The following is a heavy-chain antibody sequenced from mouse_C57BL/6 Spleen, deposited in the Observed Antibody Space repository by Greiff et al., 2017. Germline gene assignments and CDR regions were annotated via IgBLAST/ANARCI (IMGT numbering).Heavy chain of an antibody. D-gene: IGHD3-3*01. CDR3: AKVLLGTARATAWFAY. J-gene: IGHJ3*01. Sequence: VQLQQSGPELVKPGASVKISCTASGYSFTDYNMNWVKQSNGKSLEWIGVINPNYGTTSYKQKFKGKATLTADQSSRTAYMQLNSLTSEDAAVYYCAKVLLGTARATAWFAYWGQGTLVTVSA. CDR2: INPNYGTT. CDR1: GYSFTDYN. V-gene: IGHV1-39*01.